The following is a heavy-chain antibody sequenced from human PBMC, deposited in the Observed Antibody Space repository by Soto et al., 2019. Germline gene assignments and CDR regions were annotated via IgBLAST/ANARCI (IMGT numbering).Heavy chain of an antibody. Sequence: QVQLVQSGAEVKKPGASVKVSCKASGYTFTSYGISWVRQAPGQGREWMGWISAYNGNTNYAQKLQGRVTMTTDTSTSTAYMELRSLISDDTAVYYCARVRLTVYYYYGMDVWGQGTTVTVSS. CDR3: ARVRLTVYYYYGMDV. D-gene: IGHD3-10*01. V-gene: IGHV1-18*04. J-gene: IGHJ6*02. CDR1: GYTFTSYG. CDR2: ISAYNGNT.